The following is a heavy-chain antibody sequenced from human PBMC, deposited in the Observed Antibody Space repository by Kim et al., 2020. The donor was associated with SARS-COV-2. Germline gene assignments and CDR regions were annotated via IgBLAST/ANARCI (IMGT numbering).Heavy chain of an antibody. CDR2: IYYSGST. V-gene: IGHV4-61*01. CDR3: ARGPYSSSPAGTYYYYGMDV. Sequence: SETLSLTCTVSGGSVSSGSYYWSWIRQPPGKGLEWIGYIYYSGSTNYNPSLKSRVTISVDTSKNQFSLKLSSVTAADTAVYYCARGPYSSSPAGTYYYYGMDVWGQGTTVTVSS. J-gene: IGHJ6*02. CDR1: GGSVSSGSYY. D-gene: IGHD6-6*01.